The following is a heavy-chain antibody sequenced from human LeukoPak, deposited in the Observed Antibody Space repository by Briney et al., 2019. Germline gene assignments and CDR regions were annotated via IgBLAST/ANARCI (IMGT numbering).Heavy chain of an antibody. J-gene: IGHJ5*02. D-gene: IGHD2-2*01. Sequence: SQTLSLTCTVSGGSISDYYWCWIRQPPGQGLEWIGYIYYSGSTNYSPSLKSRVTISVDTSKNQFSLKLSSVTAADTAVYYCASGGYCSSTSCYPNWFDPWGQGTLVTVSS. CDR1: GGSISDYY. V-gene: IGHV4-59*01. CDR3: ASGGYCSSTSCYPNWFDP. CDR2: IYYSGST.